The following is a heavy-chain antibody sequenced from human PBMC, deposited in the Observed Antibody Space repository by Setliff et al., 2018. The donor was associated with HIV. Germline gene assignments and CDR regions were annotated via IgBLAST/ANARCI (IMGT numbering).Heavy chain of an antibody. CDR3: ARSTDSSSFDY. Sequence: GASVKFSCKASGGTFSRYAIAWVRQAPGQGLEWMGGIIPIVGIPNYAQKFQGRVSITADKSAITAYMELSSLRSEDTAVYYCARSTDSSSFDYWGQGTLVTVSS. D-gene: IGHD6-13*01. J-gene: IGHJ4*02. CDR1: GGTFSRYA. V-gene: IGHV1-69*10. CDR2: IIPIVGIP.